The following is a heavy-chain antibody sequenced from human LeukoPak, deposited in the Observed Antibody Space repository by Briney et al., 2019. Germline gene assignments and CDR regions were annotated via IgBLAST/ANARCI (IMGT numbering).Heavy chain of an antibody. V-gene: IGHV3-73*01. D-gene: IGHD5-24*01. CDR3: TRTVEMATIPFDY. CDR2: IRSKANSYAT. Sequence: PGGSLRLSCAASGFTFSGSAMHWVRQASGKGLEWVGRIRSKANSYATAYAASVKGRFTISRDDSKSTAYLQMNSLKTEDTAVYYCTRTVEMATIPFDYWGQGTLVTVSS. J-gene: IGHJ4*02. CDR1: GFTFSGSA.